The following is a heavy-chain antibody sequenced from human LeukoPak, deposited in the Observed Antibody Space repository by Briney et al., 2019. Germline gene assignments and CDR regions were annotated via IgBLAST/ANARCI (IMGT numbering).Heavy chain of an antibody. CDR2: ISTSGGST. CDR1: GFTFSSHA. Sequence: GGSLRLSCAASGFTFSSHAMGWVRQAPGKGLEWVSAISTSGGSTYYADSVKGRFTISRDNSKNTLYLQMNSLRAEDTAVYYCAKEPYSGSQLLDYWGQGTLVTVSS. V-gene: IGHV3-23*01. CDR3: AKEPYSGSQLLDY. D-gene: IGHD1-26*01. J-gene: IGHJ4*02.